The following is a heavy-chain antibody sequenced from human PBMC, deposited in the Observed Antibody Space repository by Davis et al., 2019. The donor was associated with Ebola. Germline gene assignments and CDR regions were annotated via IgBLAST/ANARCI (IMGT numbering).Heavy chain of an antibody. V-gene: IGHV3-NL1*01. CDR2: IYNVYTT. Sequence: GESLKISCMTSGFTFSHFGMHWVRQAPGKGLEWVAVIYNVYTTYYADSVKGRFTIPRDSSKNTVYLQMSSLRAEDTAIYYCARAEDDYGEYPDALDIWGQGTLVTVSS. D-gene: IGHD4-17*01. CDR1: GFTFSHFG. CDR3: ARAEDDYGEYPDALDI. J-gene: IGHJ3*02.